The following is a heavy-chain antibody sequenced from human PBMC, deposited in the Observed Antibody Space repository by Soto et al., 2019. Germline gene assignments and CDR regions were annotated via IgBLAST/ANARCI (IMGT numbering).Heavy chain of an antibody. D-gene: IGHD1-26*01. CDR3: ARASYTSYYFDY. Sequence: PSETLSLTCSVSGDSITSGGYFWSWIRQHPGKGLEWIGYIYYSGSTYYNPSLKSRVTISVDTSKNQFSLKLSSVTAADTAAYYCARASYTSYYFDYWGQGTLVTVSS. J-gene: IGHJ4*02. CDR1: GDSITSGGYF. CDR2: IYYSGST. V-gene: IGHV4-31*03.